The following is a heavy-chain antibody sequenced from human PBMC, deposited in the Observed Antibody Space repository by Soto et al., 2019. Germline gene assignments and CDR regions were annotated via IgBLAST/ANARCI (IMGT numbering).Heavy chain of an antibody. J-gene: IGHJ4*02. V-gene: IGHV1-69*01. CDR2: IIPLFGTP. CDR1: GGIFSTYA. D-gene: IGHD3-10*01. CDR3: ARDRDDYGSGNYYNRIDF. Sequence: QVQLVQSGAEVKKPGSSVKVSCKASGGIFSTYAISWLRQAPGQGLEWMGGIIPLFGTPNYAQRFQGRGIITADESTSTAYMELSRLRSEDTAVYYCARDRDDYGSGNYYNRIDFWGQGTLVTVSS.